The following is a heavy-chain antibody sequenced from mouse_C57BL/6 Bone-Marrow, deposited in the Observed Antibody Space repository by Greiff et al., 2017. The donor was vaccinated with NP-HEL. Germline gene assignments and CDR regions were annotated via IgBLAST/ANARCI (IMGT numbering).Heavy chain of an antibody. CDR3: AIRLWQGGFAY. D-gene: IGHD1-1*02. Sequence: QVQLPQPGAELVKPGASVKVSCKASGYTFTSYWMHWVKQRPGQGLEWIGRIHPSDSDTNYNQKFKGKATLTVDKSSSTAYMQLSSLTSEDSAVYYCAIRLWQGGFAYWGQGTLVTVSA. CDR2: IHPSDSDT. V-gene: IGHV1-74*01. J-gene: IGHJ3*01. CDR1: GYTFTSYW.